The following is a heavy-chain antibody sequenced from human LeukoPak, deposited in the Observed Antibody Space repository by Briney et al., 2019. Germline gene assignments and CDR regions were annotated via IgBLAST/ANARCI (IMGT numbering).Heavy chain of an antibody. CDR1: GGSISSYY. V-gene: IGHV4-59*01. Sequence: QPSETLSLTCTVSGGSISSYYWSWIRQPPGKGLEWIGYIYYSGTTNYNPSLKSRVTISVDTSKNQFSLKLSSVTAADTAVYYCAREDYCSGGSCYSGYFQHWGQGTLVTVSS. D-gene: IGHD2-15*01. CDR3: AREDYCSGGSCYSGYFQH. J-gene: IGHJ1*01. CDR2: IYYSGTT.